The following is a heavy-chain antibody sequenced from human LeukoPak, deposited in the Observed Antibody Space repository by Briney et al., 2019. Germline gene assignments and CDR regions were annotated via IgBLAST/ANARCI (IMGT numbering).Heavy chain of an antibody. CDR3: ARHHRTPSSSWLPFDL. J-gene: IGHJ2*01. CDR1: GGSISSSSYY. D-gene: IGHD6-13*01. Sequence: SETLSLTCTVSGGSISSSSYYWGWIRQPPGKGLEWIGSIYYSGSTYYNPSLKSRVTISVDTSKNQFSLKLSSVTAADTAVYYCARHHRTPSSSWLPFDLWGRGTLVTVSS. V-gene: IGHV4-39*01. CDR2: IYYSGST.